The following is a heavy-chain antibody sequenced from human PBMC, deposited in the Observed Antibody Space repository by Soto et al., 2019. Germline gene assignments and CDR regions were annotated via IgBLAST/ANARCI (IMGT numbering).Heavy chain of an antibody. CDR1: GFTFKSFA. V-gene: IGHV3-23*01. J-gene: IGHJ3*01. Sequence: PGGSLRLSCATSGFTFKSFAMSWVRQTPGKGLEWVSGISANGRKTYHADSVTGRFTVSRDNSKNTLSLQMNSLRVDDTAVYYCAKDHNGDYVGGFEFWGHGTVVTV. CDR3: AKDHNGDYVGGFEF. D-gene: IGHD4-17*01. CDR2: ISANGRKT.